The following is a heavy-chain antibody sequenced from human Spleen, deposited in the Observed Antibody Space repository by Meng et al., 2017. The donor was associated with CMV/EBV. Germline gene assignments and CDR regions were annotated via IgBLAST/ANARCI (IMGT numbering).Heavy chain of an antibody. Sequence: GESLKISCAASGFTFSSYVMSWVRQAPGKGLEWVSAISTGGGSTYYADSVKGRFTISIDNSKNTLYLQLNSLRAEDTAVYYCAKRPGSGYYSKYYFDYWGQGALVTVSS. CDR3: AKRPGSGYYSKYYFDY. CDR1: GFTFSSYV. V-gene: IGHV3-23*01. J-gene: IGHJ4*02. CDR2: ISTGGGST. D-gene: IGHD3-3*01.